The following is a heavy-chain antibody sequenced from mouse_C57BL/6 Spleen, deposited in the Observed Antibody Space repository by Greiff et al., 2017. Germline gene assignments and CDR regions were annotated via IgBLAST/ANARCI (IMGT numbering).Heavy chain of an antibody. V-gene: IGHV1-61*01. CDR3: ARGSYDYYFDY. CDR2: IYPSDSET. J-gene: IGHJ2*01. D-gene: IGHD2-4*01. CDR1: GYTFTSYW. Sequence: QVQLQQPGAELVRPGSSVKLSCKASGYTFTSYWMDWVKQRPGQGLEWIGNIYPSDSETHYNQNFKDKATLTVDKSSSTAYMQLSSLTSEDSAVYYCARGSYDYYFDYWGQGTTLTVSS.